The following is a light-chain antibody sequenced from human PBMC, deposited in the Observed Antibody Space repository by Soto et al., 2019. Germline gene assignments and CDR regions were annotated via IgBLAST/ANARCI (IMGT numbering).Light chain of an antibody. CDR3: QQSFRTPRT. J-gene: IGKJ1*01. Sequence: DIQMPQSPSSLSASVGDRVTITCRASQSINNFLNWYQHKPWRAPKLLIVAASSLQSGVPSRFSGSGSGTDFSLTISSLQPEDSATDYCQQSFRTPRTFGQGTKVEIK. V-gene: IGKV1-39*01. CDR2: AAS. CDR1: QSINNF.